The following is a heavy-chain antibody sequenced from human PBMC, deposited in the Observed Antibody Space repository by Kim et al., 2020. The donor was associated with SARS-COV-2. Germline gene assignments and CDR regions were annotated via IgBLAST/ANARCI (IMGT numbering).Heavy chain of an antibody. D-gene: IGHD7-27*01. Sequence: GYADSVKGRFTISRDSAKNALYLQRNGLRAEDTVLYYCAKDLPGVGYFDYWGQGTLVTVFS. J-gene: IGHJ4*02. CDR3: AKDLPGVGYFDY. V-gene: IGHV3-9*01.